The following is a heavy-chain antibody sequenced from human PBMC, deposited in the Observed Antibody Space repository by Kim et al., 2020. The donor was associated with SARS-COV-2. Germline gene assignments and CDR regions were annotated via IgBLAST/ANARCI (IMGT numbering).Heavy chain of an antibody. J-gene: IGHJ4*02. Sequence: GGSLRLSCAASGFSFSSYSMHWVRQAPGKGLEWISYISRSSNSIFHVDSVRGRFTISRDNAKNSLYLQMNSLRAEDTAMYYCAREDSGTHGGFDYWGQGT. V-gene: IGHV3-48*04. CDR1: GFSFSSYS. CDR2: ISRSSNSI. D-gene: IGHD1-26*01. CDR3: AREDSGTHGGFDY.